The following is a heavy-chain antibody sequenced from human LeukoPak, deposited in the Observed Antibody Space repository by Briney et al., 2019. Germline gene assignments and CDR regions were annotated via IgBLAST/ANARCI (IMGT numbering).Heavy chain of an antibody. D-gene: IGHD2-2*01. Sequence: PGGSLRLSCAASGFTFSNAWMSWVRQAPGKGLEWVANIKQDGSEKYYVDSVKGRFTISRDNAKNSLYLQMNSLRAEDTAVYYCAREPAAKSYYFDYWGQGTLVTVSS. V-gene: IGHV3-7*01. CDR3: AREPAAKSYYFDY. J-gene: IGHJ4*02. CDR1: GFTFSNAW. CDR2: IKQDGSEK.